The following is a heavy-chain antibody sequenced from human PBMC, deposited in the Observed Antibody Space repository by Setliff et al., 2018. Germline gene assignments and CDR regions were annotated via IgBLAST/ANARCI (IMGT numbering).Heavy chain of an antibody. V-gene: IGHV1-46*01. CDR1: GYTFTRYY. CDR3: ARAGDAATNRKGVFEF. J-gene: IGHJ4*02. CDR2: INVSGGSA. D-gene: IGHD1-26*01. Sequence: ASVKVSCKASGYTFTRYYMYWVRQAPGQGLEWMGLINVSGGSASYEQKFQGRVTMTRDTSTGTVYMELTSLIYDDTAVYYCARAGDAATNRKGVFEFWGQGTLVTVSS.